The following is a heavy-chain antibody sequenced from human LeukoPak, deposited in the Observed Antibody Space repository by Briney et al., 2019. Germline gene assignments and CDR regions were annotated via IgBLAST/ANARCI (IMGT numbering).Heavy chain of an antibody. CDR2: IYYSGST. D-gene: IGHD5-24*01. CDR3: AREGSRDGYTMNWFDP. CDR1: GGSISSYY. J-gene: IGHJ5*02. Sequence: SETLSLTCTVSGGSISSYYWSWIRQPAGKGLEWIGSIYYSGSTYYNPSLKSRVTISVDTSKNQFSLKLSSVTAADTAVYYCAREGSRDGYTMNWFDPWGQGTLVTVSS. V-gene: IGHV4-4*07.